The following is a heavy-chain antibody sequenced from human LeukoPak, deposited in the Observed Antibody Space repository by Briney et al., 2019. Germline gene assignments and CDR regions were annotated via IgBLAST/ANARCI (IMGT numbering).Heavy chain of an antibody. CDR3: ARELGGGGLHYFDY. CDR2: LYNDAFGSTT. D-gene: IGHD3-16*01. Sequence: GGSLRLSCAGSGFTVSTNFMSRVRQAPGKGLEWVSTLYNDAFGSTTYYADSVTGRFTISRDNSQNTLFLQMSSLTAEDTAMYYCARELGGGGLHYFDYWGRGTLVTVSS. V-gene: IGHV3-53*01. J-gene: IGHJ4*02. CDR1: GFTVSTNF.